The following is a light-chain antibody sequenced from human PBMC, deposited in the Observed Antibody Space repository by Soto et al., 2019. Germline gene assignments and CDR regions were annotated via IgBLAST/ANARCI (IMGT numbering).Light chain of an antibody. CDR2: DAS. CDR1: QSVSFT. J-gene: IGKJ5*01. Sequence: EIVLTQSPATLSLSPGGRATLSCRASQSVSFTLAWYQQKPDQPPRLLIHDASSRATGVPARFSGSGSGTDFTLTIDSLEPEDFAVYYCQGRSSWPPSITFGQGTRLEIK. CDR3: QGRSSWPPSIT. V-gene: IGKV3-11*01.